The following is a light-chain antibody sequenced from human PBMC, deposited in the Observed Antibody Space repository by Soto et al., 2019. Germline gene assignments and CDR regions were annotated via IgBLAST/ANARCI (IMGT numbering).Light chain of an antibody. J-gene: IGKJ3*01. Sequence: EIVLTQSPGTLSLSPGERATLSCRASQSVSSSYLAWYQQKPGQAPRPLIYGASSRATGIPDRFSGSGSGTDFTLTISRLEPEDFAVYYCQHYGNSPPSVTFGPGTKVDIK. V-gene: IGKV3-20*01. CDR3: QHYGNSPPSVT. CDR1: QSVSSSY. CDR2: GAS.